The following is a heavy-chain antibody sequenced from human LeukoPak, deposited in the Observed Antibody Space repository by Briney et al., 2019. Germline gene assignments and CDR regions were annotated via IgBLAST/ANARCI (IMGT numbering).Heavy chain of an antibody. D-gene: IGHD3-3*01. V-gene: IGHV3-49*03. Sequence: PGGALRLACTGSGFTFGDYSMSWFRQAPGKGREGVGFSRRKGYGGTTEYAASVKGRFTISRDDSKSTAYLQMNSLKTEDTAVYYCTRDHDFWSGPLDVWGTGTTVTVSS. J-gene: IGHJ6*04. CDR3: TRDHDFWSGPLDV. CDR1: GFTFGDYS. CDR2: SRRKGYGGTT.